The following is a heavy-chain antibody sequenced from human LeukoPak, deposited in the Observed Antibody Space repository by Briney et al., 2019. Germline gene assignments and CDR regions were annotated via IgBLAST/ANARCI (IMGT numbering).Heavy chain of an antibody. CDR2: IYYSGSP. D-gene: IGHD1-26*01. CDR1: GYSISSDYY. CDR3: ARDFTDSGSSLVYYYYYYMDV. J-gene: IGHJ6*03. Sequence: SETLSLTCSVSGYSISSDYYWGWIRQPPGKGLEWIGHIYYSGSPSYNPSLKSRVTMSVDTSKNQFSLKLSSVTAADTAVYYCARDFTDSGSSLVYYYYYYMDVWGKGTTVTVSS. V-gene: IGHV4-38-2*02.